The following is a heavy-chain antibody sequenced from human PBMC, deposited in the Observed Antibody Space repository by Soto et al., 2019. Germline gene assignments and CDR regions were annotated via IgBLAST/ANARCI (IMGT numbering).Heavy chain of an antibody. CDR1: GGTFSSYA. CDR2: IIPIFGTA. V-gene: IGHV1-69*13. D-gene: IGHD2-2*02. J-gene: IGHJ6*02. Sequence: SVKVSCKASGGTFSSYAISWVRQAPGQGLEWMGGIIPIFGTANYAQKFQGRVTITADESTSTAYMELSSLRSEDTAVYYCARVRCSSTSCYTHYYYYDMDVWGQGTTVTVSS. CDR3: ARVRCSSTSCYTHYYYYDMDV.